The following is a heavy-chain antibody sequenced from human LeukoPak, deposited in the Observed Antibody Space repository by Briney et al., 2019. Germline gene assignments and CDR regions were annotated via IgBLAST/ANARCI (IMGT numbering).Heavy chain of an antibody. CDR2: TYCRSKWYN. J-gene: IGHJ4*02. Sequence: SQTLSLTCAISGDXVSSNSAAWNWIRQSPSRGLEWLGRTYCRSKWYNDYAVSVRSRISINPDTSKNQFSLQLNSVTPEDTAVYYCARGGGGWYYFDYWGQGTLVTVSS. CDR1: GDXVSSNSAA. V-gene: IGHV6-1*01. CDR3: ARGGGGWYYFDY. D-gene: IGHD6-19*01.